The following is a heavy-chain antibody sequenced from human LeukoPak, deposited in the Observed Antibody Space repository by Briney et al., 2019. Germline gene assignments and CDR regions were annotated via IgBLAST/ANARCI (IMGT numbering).Heavy chain of an antibody. J-gene: IGHJ6*02. V-gene: IGHV3-74*03. Sequence: GGSLRLSCAASGFTFSNHWMHWVRQTPEKGLVWVSGINSDGSSTTYADSVKGRFTISRDNAKNTLYLQMNNLRAEDTAVYYCARGRYYGMDVWGQGTTVTVSS. CDR2: INSDGSST. CDR1: GFTFSNHW. CDR3: ARGRYYGMDV.